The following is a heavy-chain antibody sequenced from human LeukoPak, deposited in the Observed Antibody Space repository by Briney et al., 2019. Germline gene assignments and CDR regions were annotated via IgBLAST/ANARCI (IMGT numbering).Heavy chain of an antibody. V-gene: IGHV4-39*07. CDR3: ARRIGQWPYTYYYYYMDV. Sequence: PSETLSLTCSVSGDSISTSSYYWGWIRQPPGKGLEWIGTIYYSGSTYYNPSLKSRVTISVDTSKNQFSLKLSSVTAADTAVYYCARRIGQWPYTYYYYYMDVWGKGTTVTISS. CDR2: IYYSGST. CDR1: GDSISTSSYY. D-gene: IGHD6-19*01. J-gene: IGHJ6*03.